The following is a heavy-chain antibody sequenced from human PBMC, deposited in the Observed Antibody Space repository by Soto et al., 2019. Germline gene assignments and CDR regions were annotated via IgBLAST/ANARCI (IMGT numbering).Heavy chain of an antibody. CDR2: IKQAGSEK. CDR1: GFTFSSYW. Sequence: ESGGGLVQPGGSLRLSCAASGFTFSSYWVSWVRQAPGKGLEWVANIKQAGSEKYYVDSVKGRFTISRDNAKNSLYLQMNSLIAEDTAVYHCAIDEGLRLGELSLLDYWGQGTLVTVAS. V-gene: IGHV3-7*03. D-gene: IGHD3-16*02. J-gene: IGHJ4*02. CDR3: AIDEGLRLGELSLLDY.